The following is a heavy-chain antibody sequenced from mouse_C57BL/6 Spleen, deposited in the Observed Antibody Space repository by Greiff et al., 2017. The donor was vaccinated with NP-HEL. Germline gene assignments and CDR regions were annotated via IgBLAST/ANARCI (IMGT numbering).Heavy chain of an antibody. CDR1: GFNIKDYY. D-gene: IGHD2-1*01. J-gene: IGHJ3*01. CDR2: IDPEDGDT. Sequence: EVQLQQSGAELVRPGASVKLSCTASGFNIKDYYMHWVKQRPEQGLEWIGRIDPEDGDTEYAPKFQGKATMTADTSSNTAYLKLSSLTSEDTAVYYCKVYYGNYEEFAYWGQGTLVTVSA. V-gene: IGHV14-1*01. CDR3: KVYYGNYEEFAY.